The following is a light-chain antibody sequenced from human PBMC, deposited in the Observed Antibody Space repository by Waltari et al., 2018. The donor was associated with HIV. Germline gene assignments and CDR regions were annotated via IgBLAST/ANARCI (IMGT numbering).Light chain of an antibody. J-gene: IGLJ2*01. CDR2: DVD. CDR3: ASFTGDNTVI. V-gene: IGLV2-14*01. CDR1: DSDFGLYHF. Sequence: AVTQPASVSGLPGQSTTISCTGDDSDFGLYHFISWYQHHSGNPPILILYDVDTPASGVAYRFAVTMSGNTASLTISVLRAEDEGHYYCASFTGDNTVIFGGGTEVTVL.